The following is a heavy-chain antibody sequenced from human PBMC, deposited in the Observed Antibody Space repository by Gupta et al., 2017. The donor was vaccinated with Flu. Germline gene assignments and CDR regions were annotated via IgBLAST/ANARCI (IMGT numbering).Heavy chain of an antibody. Sequence: EVQLVESGGGMVQPGRSLRLSCSASGFTFDDYAMHWVRQAPGKGLEWVSGISWNSGSIGYADSVKGRFTISRDNAKNSLYLQMNSLRAEDTALDYCAKALVVVVAATPFWFDPWGQGTLVTVSS. D-gene: IGHD2-15*01. CDR3: AKALVVVVAATPFWFDP. J-gene: IGHJ5*02. CDR2: ISWNSGSI. V-gene: IGHV3-9*01. CDR1: GFTFDDYA.